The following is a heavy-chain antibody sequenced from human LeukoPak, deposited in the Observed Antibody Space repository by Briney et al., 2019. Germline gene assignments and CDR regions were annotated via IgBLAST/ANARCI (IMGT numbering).Heavy chain of an antibody. D-gene: IGHD6-19*01. CDR3: VGGYGWLPDY. V-gene: IGHV3-7*04. J-gene: IGHJ4*02. CDR1: GFTLSELW. Sequence: PGGSLRLSCVASGFTLSELWMNWVRQAPGKGLEWVANIKQDGSEKNYVDSVKGRFIISRDNAKNSVYLQMNSLRVEDTAVYYCVGGYGWLPDYWGQGTLVTVSS. CDR2: IKQDGSEK.